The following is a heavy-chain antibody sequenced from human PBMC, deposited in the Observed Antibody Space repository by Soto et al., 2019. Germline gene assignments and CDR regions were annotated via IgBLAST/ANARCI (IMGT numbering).Heavy chain of an antibody. CDR1: GFTFSSYG. J-gene: IGHJ4*02. V-gene: IGHV3-33*01. CDR3: AIGGRSYSSTLFDY. Sequence: QVQLVESGGGVVQPGRSLRLSCAASGFTFSSYGMHWVRQAPGKGLEWVAVIWYDGSNKYYADSVKGRFTISRDDSKNTLYLQMNSLRAEDTAVYYCAIGGRSYSSTLFDYWGQGTLVTVSS. D-gene: IGHD6-13*01. CDR2: IWYDGSNK.